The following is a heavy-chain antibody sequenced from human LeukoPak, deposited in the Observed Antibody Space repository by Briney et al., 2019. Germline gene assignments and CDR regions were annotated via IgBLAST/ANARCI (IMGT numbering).Heavy chain of an antibody. D-gene: IGHD1-26*01. CDR3: ATDLADEPRSTKESLNDY. CDR2: FDPEDGET. Sequence: GSSVKVSSKVSGYTPTELSMHCVRQAPGKGGEWMGGFDPEDGETIYAQKFQGRVTMTEDTSTDTAYMELSSLRSEDTAAYYCATDLADEPRSTKESLNDYWGQGTLVTVSS. CDR1: GYTPTELS. J-gene: IGHJ4*02. V-gene: IGHV1-24*01.